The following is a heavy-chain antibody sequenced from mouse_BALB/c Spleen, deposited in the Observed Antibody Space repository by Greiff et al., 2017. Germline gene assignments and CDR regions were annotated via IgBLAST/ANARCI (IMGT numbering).Heavy chain of an antibody. J-gene: IGHJ3*01. CDR2: INPDSSTI. CDR3: ARLVYYGNFAY. V-gene: IGHV4-1*02. D-gene: IGHD2-1*01. CDR1: GFDFSRYW. Sequence: EVKLQQSGGGLVQPGGSLKLSCAASGFDFSRYWMSWVRQAPGKGLEWIGEINPDSSTINYTPSLKDKFIISRDNAKNTLYLQMSKVRSEDTALYYCARLVYYGNFAYWGQGTLVTVSA.